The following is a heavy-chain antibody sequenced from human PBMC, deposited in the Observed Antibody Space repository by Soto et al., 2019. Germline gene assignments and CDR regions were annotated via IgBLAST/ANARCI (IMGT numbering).Heavy chain of an antibody. J-gene: IGHJ4*02. Sequence: SEDLSHPYGGSGGMLSRQSWRWFRQPAGKGLEWVGEINHSGSTSYNPSLKSRVTISVGTSKNQFSLKLSSVTAADTAVYYCAGGGDILATINFFAYWGQRSLVILSA. CDR1: GGMLSRQS. CDR3: AGGGDILATINFFAY. D-gene: IGHD5-12*01. V-gene: IGHV4-34*01. CDR2: INHSGST.